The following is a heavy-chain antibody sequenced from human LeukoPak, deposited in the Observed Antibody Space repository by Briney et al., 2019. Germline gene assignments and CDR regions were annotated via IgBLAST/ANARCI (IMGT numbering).Heavy chain of an antibody. J-gene: IGHJ4*02. CDR2: INQGGTT. D-gene: IGHD5-12*01. V-gene: IGHV4-34*01. Sequence: SETLSLTCAVYGGPFSGYYWTWIRHPPGKGLEWIGEINQGGTTNYNPSLRSQVTILIDTSRNQFSLRLSSVTAADTAVYYCARGRLFSGYRGNVGHEDFDYWGQGSLVTLSS. CDR1: GGPFSGYY. CDR3: ARGRLFSGYRGNVGHEDFDY.